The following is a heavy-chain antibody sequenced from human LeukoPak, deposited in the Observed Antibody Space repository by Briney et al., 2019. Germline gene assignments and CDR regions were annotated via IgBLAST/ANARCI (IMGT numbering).Heavy chain of an antibody. CDR1: GLTFNNYA. V-gene: IGHV3-23*01. Sequence: GGSLRLSCAASGLTFNNYAMSWVRQAPRKGLEWVSTIRSDGGYTFYTDSVKGRFTISRDNSENTVYLQMNSLRAEDTAVYYCASPPPVGATGRVAYWGQGALVTVSS. D-gene: IGHD1-26*01. CDR3: ASPPPVGATGRVAY. CDR2: IRSDGGYT. J-gene: IGHJ4*02.